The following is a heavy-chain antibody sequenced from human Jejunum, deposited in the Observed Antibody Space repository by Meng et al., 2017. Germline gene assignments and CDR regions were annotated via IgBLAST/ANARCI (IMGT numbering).Heavy chain of an antibody. CDR3: ALKESGSYFDI. Sequence: GGFLRPSCAASGLTFGSNAMSWVRQPPGKGLEWVSAISGTGDSTYYADPVKGRFTISRHNSKNTLYLQMNSLGDEDTAVYSCALKESGSYFDIWGQGTMVTVSS. V-gene: IGHV3-23*01. D-gene: IGHD1-26*01. J-gene: IGHJ3*02. CDR1: GLTFGSNA. CDR2: ISGTGDST.